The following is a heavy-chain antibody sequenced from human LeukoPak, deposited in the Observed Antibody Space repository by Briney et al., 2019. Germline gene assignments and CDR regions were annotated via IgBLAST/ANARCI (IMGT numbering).Heavy chain of an antibody. D-gene: IGHD3-16*01. CDR1: GFSFSSYW. CDR3: AKDLARYY. V-gene: IGHV3-23*01. Sequence: GGSLRLSCAASGFSFSSYWMHWVRQAPGKGLEWVSSISGGGGSTYYADSVKGRFTISRDNSKNTLYLQMNSLRAEDTALYYCAKDLARYYWGLGTLVTVSP. CDR2: ISGGGGST. J-gene: IGHJ4*02.